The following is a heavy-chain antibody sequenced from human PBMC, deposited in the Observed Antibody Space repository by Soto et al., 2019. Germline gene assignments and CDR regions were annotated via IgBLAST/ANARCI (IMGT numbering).Heavy chain of an antibody. CDR2: INPNSGGT. V-gene: IGHV1-2*04. Sequence: ASVKVSCKASGYTFTGYYMHWVRQAPGQGLEWMGWINPNSGGTNYAQKFQGWVTMTRDTSISTAYMELSRLRSDDTAVYYCARGIAAFSGGQAASNWFDPWGQGTLVTVSS. CDR3: ARGIAAFSGGQAASNWFDP. D-gene: IGHD6-6*01. CDR1: GYTFTGYY. J-gene: IGHJ5*02.